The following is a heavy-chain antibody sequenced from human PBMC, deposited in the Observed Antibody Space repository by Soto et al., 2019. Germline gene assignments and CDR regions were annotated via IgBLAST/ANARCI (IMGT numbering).Heavy chain of an antibody. D-gene: IGHD3-3*01. CDR3: ARVDTYYDFWSGYYEGPYYYYGMDV. CDR1: GYTFTSYY. Sequence: GASVKVSCKASGYTFTSYYMHWVRQAPGQGLEWMGIINPSGGSTSYAQKFQGRVTMTRDTSTSTVYMELSSLRSEDTAVYYCARVDTYYDFWSGYYEGPYYYYGMDVWGQGTTVTVSS. V-gene: IGHV1-46*01. CDR2: INPSGGST. J-gene: IGHJ6*02.